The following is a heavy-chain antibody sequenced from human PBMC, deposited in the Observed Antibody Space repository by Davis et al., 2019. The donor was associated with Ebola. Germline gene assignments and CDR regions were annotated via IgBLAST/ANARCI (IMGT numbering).Heavy chain of an antibody. V-gene: IGHV3-9*01. CDR1: GFTFDDYA. J-gene: IGHJ5*01. D-gene: IGHD4-17*01. CDR2: ISWNSGSL. CDR3: AASRTLTTISDS. Sequence: SLKISCAASGFTFDDYAMHWVRQAPGKGLEWVSGISWNSGSLVYADSVKGRFTISRDNAKNSLYLQMNNLRGEDTALYYCAASRTLTTISDSWGQGTLVTVSS.